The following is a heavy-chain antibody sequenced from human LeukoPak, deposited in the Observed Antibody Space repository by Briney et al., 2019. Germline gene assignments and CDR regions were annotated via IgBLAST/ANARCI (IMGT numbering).Heavy chain of an antibody. J-gene: IGHJ3*02. D-gene: IGHD3-10*01. CDR1: GGSISSSNW. CDR3: ASTPAYYYGSGIYAFDI. Sequence: NSSGTLSLTCAVSGGSISSSNWWSWVRQPPGKGLEWIGEIYHSGSTNYNPSLKSRVTISVDKSKNQFSLKLSSVTAADTAVYYCASTPAYYYGSGIYAFDIWGQGTMVTVSS. CDR2: IYHSGST. V-gene: IGHV4-4*02.